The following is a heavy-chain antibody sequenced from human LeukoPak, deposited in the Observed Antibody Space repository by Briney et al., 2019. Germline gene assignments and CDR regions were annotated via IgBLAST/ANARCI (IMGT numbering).Heavy chain of an antibody. V-gene: IGHV3-7*01. CDR1: GFIFSRYW. J-gene: IGHJ3*02. CDR3: ARVQSSAWPDAFDI. Sequence: GGSLRLSCAASGFIFSRYWMNWVRQAPGKGLGWVANIKQDGSERYYVDSVKGRFTISRDNAKNSLYLQMNSLRAEDTAVYYCARVQSSAWPDAFDIWGQGTMVTVPS. CDR2: IKQDGSER. D-gene: IGHD6-19*01.